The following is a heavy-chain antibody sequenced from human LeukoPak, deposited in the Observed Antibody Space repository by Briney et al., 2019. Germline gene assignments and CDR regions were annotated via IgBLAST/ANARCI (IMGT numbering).Heavy chain of an antibody. J-gene: IGHJ4*02. Sequence: SETLSLTCTVSGGSISSYYWIWVRQPPGKGLEWIGYIYYSGSTNYNPSLKSRVTISVDTSKNQFSLKLSSVTAADTAVYYCARVEGSGYEPFTLYYWGQGTLVTVSS. D-gene: IGHD5-12*01. V-gene: IGHV4-59*01. CDR2: IYYSGST. CDR3: ARVEGSGYEPFTLYY. CDR1: GGSISSYY.